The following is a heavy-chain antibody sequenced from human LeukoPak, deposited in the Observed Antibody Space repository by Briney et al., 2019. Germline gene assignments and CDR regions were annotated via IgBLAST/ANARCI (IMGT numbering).Heavy chain of an antibody. CDR2: ISPDGTTT. V-gene: IGHV3-74*01. J-gene: IGHJ4*02. CDR3: AREHRNVGATIDW. Sequence: GGCLRLSCAASGFTFSSYWMHWVRQVPGKGLVWVSRISPDGTTTSYADSVKGRFTISRDNAKSTLYLQVNSLRAEDTAVYYCAREHRNVGATIDWWGQGTLVTVSS. D-gene: IGHD1-26*01. CDR1: GFTFSSYW.